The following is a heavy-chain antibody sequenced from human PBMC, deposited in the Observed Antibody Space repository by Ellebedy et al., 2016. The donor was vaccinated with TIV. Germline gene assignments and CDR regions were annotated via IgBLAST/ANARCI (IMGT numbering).Heavy chain of an antibody. Sequence: GGSLRLSXVASGFTFRTYAMSWLRQAPGKGLEWLSSISGSGASTEYVDAVKGRFTISRDKAKNSLYLQMNSLRVEDAALYYCGKDIAPGGMDVWGQGTTVIVSS. CDR3: GKDIAPGGMDV. V-gene: IGHV3-23*01. CDR2: ISGSGAST. CDR1: GFTFRTYA. D-gene: IGHD2-15*01. J-gene: IGHJ6*02.